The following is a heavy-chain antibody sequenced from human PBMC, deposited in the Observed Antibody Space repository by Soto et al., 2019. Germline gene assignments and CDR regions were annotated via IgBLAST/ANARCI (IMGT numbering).Heavy chain of an antibody. V-gene: IGHV3-48*02. CDR3: ARDQDIVVAPGAYGMDV. D-gene: IGHD2-2*01. CDR1: GFIFRSYS. J-gene: IGHJ6*02. CDR2: ISSSSRIT. Sequence: PGGSLRLSCAASGFIFRSYSLNWVRQVPGKGLEWLSYISSSSRITYYADSVKGRFTVPRDNAKNSLYLQMNSLRDEDTAVYYCARDQDIVVAPGAYGMDVWGQGTTVTVSS.